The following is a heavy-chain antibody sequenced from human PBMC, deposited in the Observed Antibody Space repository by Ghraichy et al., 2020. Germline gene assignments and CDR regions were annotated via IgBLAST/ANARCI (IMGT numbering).Heavy chain of an antibody. CDR3: AKNTAMVNGFFDY. CDR1: GFTFSSYA. CDR2: ISGSGGST. Sequence: GESLNISCAASGFTFSSYAMSWVRQAPGKGLEWVSAISGSGGSTYYADSVKGRFTISRDNSKNTLYLQMNSLRAEDTAVYYCAKNTAMVNGFFDYWGQGTLVTVSS. V-gene: IGHV3-23*01. J-gene: IGHJ4*02. D-gene: IGHD5-18*01.